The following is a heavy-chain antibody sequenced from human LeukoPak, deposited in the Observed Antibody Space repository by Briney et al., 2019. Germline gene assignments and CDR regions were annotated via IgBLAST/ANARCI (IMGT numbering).Heavy chain of an antibody. J-gene: IGHJ3*02. V-gene: IGHV3-53*01. CDR1: GFTVSSNY. CDR3: ARDFEETCGGDCYRGVGAFDI. CDR2: IYSGGST. Sequence: GGSLRLSCAAPGFTVSSNYMSWVRQAPGKGLEWVSVIYSGGSTYYADSVKGRFTISRDNSKNTLYLQMNSLRAEDTAVYYCARDFEETCGGDCYRGVGAFDIWGQGTMVTVSS. D-gene: IGHD2-21*02.